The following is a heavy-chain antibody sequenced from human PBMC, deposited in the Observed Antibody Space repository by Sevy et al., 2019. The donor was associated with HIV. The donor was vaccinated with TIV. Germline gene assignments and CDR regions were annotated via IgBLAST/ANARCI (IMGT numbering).Heavy chain of an antibody. Sequence: GGSLRLSCAASGFTSSSYSMNWVRQAPGKGLEWVSSISSSSNYIYYADSVKGRFTISRDNAKNSLYLQMNSLRAEDTAVYYCARDRRNYYGSGGDYWGQGTLVTVSS. CDR3: ARDRRNYYGSGGDY. CDR2: ISSSSNYI. J-gene: IGHJ4*02. V-gene: IGHV3-21*01. CDR1: GFTSSSYS. D-gene: IGHD3-10*01.